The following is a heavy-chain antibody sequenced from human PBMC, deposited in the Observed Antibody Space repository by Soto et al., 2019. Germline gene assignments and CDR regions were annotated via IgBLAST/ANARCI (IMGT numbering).Heavy chain of an antibody. CDR2: IYHTGTT. Sequence: QVHLQESGPGLVKPSGTLSLSSGVSGASISSRNWWSWVRQSPAKGLEWIGEIYHTGTTNYNPSLKSRVTLSVVKSKNQFSLNLTSVAAADTAVYYCVKRSIVPLNWFDPWGQGTLVTVSS. J-gene: IGHJ5*02. V-gene: IGHV4-4*02. CDR1: GASISSRNW. D-gene: IGHD2-8*01. CDR3: VKRSIVPLNWFDP.